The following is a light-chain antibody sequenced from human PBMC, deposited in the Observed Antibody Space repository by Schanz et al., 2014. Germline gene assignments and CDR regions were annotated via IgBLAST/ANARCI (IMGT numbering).Light chain of an antibody. Sequence: QSVLTQPASVSGSPGQSITISCTGTSSDVGSYNLVSWYQQHPGKAPKLMIYEDSKRPSGVSNRFSGFKSGNTASLTISGLQAEDEADYYCCSYAGSNPRRWVFGGGTKLTVL. CDR3: CSYAGSNPRRWV. CDR2: EDS. J-gene: IGLJ3*02. V-gene: IGLV2-23*01. CDR1: SSDVGSYNL.